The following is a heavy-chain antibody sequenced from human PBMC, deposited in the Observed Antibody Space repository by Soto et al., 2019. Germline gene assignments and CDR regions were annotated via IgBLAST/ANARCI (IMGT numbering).Heavy chain of an antibody. D-gene: IGHD2-2*03. Sequence: SETLSLTCAVYGGSFSGYYWSWIRQPPGKGLEWIGEINHSGSTNYNPSLKSRVTISVDTSKNQFSLKLSSVTAADTAVYYCARGRGVDIVVVPAADNWFDPWGQGTLVTVSS. CDR1: GGSFSGYY. V-gene: IGHV4-34*01. J-gene: IGHJ5*02. CDR2: INHSGST. CDR3: ARGRGVDIVVVPAADNWFDP.